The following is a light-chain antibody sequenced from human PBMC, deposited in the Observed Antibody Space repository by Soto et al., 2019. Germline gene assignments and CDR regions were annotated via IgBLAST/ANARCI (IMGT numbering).Light chain of an antibody. CDR2: GAS. CDR1: QSVSNNY. J-gene: IGKJ1*01. CDR3: QQYGSSGT. Sequence: DIVLTQYPGTLSLSPGERATLSCSASQSVSNNYLAWYQQKPGQAPRLLIYGASNRATGIPDRFSGSGSGTDFTLTISRLEPEDFAVYYCQQYGSSGTFGQGTMVDIK. V-gene: IGKV3-20*01.